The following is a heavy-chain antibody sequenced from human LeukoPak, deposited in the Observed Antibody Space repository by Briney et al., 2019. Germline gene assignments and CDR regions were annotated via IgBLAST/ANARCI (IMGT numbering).Heavy chain of an antibody. V-gene: IGHV1-8*01. D-gene: IGHD3-10*01. Sequence: ASVKVSCKASGYTFTSYDINWVRQATGQGLEWMGWMNPNSGNTGHAQKFQGRVTMTRNTSISTAYMELSSLRSEDTAVCYCATHYGSGSPRAYYYYYMDVWGKGTTVTVSS. CDR1: GYTFTSYD. CDR3: ATHYGSGSPRAYYYYYMDV. CDR2: MNPNSGNT. J-gene: IGHJ6*03.